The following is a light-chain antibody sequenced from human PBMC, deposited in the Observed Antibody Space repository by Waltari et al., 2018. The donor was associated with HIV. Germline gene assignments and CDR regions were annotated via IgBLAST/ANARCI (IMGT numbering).Light chain of an antibody. CDR3: GAWDSSLSAVV. V-gene: IGLV1-51*01. Sequence: QSVLTQPPSVSAAPGQKVTISCSGSSSHIGNNQVSCYQQLPGTAPKLLIYDNNKRPSGIPDRFSASKSGTSATLGITGLQTGDEAEYYCGAWDSSLSAVVFGTGTKVTVL. CDR1: SSHIGNNQ. J-gene: IGLJ1*01. CDR2: DNN.